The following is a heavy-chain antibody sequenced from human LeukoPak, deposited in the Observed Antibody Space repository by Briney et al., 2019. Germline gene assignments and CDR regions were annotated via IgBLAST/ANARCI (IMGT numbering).Heavy chain of an antibody. V-gene: IGHV3-23*01. D-gene: IGHD6-19*01. CDR1: GFTFSSYA. CDR3: AKWDSSAWYDY. CDR2: IDGGGGNT. J-gene: IGHJ4*02. Sequence: GGSLRLSCAAPGFTFSSYAMSWVRQAPGKGLEWVSAIDGGGGNTYYADSVKGRFTISRDNSKNTLYLQMSSLRAEDTAVYYCAKWDSSAWYDYWGQGTLVTVSS.